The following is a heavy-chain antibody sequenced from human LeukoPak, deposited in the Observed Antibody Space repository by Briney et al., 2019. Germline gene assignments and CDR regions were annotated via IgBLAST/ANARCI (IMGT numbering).Heavy chain of an antibody. CDR1: GGSISSYY. Sequence: PSETLSLTCTVFGGSISSYYWSWIRQPPGKGLEWIGYIYYSGSTNYNPSLKSRVTISVDTSKNQFSLKLSSVTAADTAVYYCASSMISSVCYYYMDVWGKGTTVTVSS. J-gene: IGHJ6*03. D-gene: IGHD3-22*01. CDR3: ASSMISSVCYYYMDV. CDR2: IYYSGST. V-gene: IGHV4-59*01.